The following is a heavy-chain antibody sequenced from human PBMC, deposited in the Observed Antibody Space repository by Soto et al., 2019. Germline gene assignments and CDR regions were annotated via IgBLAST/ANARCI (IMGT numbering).Heavy chain of an antibody. D-gene: IGHD2-2*01. V-gene: IGHV1-3*01. CDR2: INAGNGNT. CDR3: ARDSRVVVPAASSVYYYGMDV. J-gene: IGHJ6*02. Sequence: ASVKVACKASGYTCTSYAMHWVRQAPGQRLEWMGWINAGNGNTKYSQKFQGRVTITRDTSASTAYMELSSLRSEDTAVYYCARDSRVVVPAASSVYYYGMDVWGQGTTVTVSS. CDR1: GYTCTSYA.